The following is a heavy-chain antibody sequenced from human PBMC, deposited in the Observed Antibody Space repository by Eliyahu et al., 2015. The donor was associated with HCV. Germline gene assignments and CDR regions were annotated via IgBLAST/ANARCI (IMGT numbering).Heavy chain of an antibody. J-gene: IGHJ5*02. V-gene: IGHV4-39*01. Sequence: QLQLQESGPGLVKPSETLSLTCTVSGGSISSSSYYWGWIRQPPGKGLEWIGXIYYSGSTYYNPSLKSRVTISVDTSKNQFSLKLSSVTAADTAVYYCARQPYDFWSGYYPYNWFDPWGQGTLVTVSS. CDR1: GGSISSSSYY. CDR2: IYYSGST. D-gene: IGHD3-3*01. CDR3: ARQPYDFWSGYYPYNWFDP.